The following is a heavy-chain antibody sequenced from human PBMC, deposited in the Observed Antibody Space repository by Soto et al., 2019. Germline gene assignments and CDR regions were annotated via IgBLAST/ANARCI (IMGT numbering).Heavy chain of an antibody. D-gene: IGHD5-18*01. J-gene: IGHJ4*02. CDR2: VYYSGRT. CDR3: ARQSSGYTYGGGFDY. CDR1: GDSISSDSYY. V-gene: IGHV4-39*01. Sequence: LSLTCTVSGDSISSDSYYWGWIRQPPGKGLECIGSVYYSGRTYYNPSLESRVTISVDTSKSQFSLNLRSVTAADTAVYYCARQSSGYTYGGGFDYWGQGTLVTVSS.